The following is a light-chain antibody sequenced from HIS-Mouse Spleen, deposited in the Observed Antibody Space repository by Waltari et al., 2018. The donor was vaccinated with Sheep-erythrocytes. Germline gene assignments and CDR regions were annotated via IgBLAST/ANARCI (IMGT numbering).Light chain of an antibody. CDR3: CSYAGSSTWV. CDR1: SSDVGSYNL. Sequence: GQSITISCTGTSSDVGSYNLVSWYQQHPGKSPKLMIYEGSKRPAGVSNRFPRSKSGNTASLTISGLQAEDEADYYCCSYAGSSTWVFGGGTKLTVL. J-gene: IGLJ3*02. V-gene: IGLV2-23*01. CDR2: EGS.